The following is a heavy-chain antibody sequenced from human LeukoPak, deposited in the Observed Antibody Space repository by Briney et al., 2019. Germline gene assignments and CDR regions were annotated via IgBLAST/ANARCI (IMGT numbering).Heavy chain of an antibody. Sequence: ASVKVSCKASGYTFTSYGISWVRQAPGQGLEWMGWMNPNSGNTGYAQKFQGRVTITRNTSISTAYMELSSLRSEDTAVYYCARGASGSDYWGQGTLVTVSS. J-gene: IGHJ4*02. CDR2: MNPNSGNT. V-gene: IGHV1-8*03. CDR3: ARGASGSDY. D-gene: IGHD1-26*01. CDR1: GYTFTSYG.